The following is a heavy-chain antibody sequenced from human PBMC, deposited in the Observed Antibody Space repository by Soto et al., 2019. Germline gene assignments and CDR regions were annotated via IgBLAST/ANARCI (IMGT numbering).Heavy chain of an antibody. D-gene: IGHD6-19*01. CDR1: GFIFSSYA. CDR2: ISGSGGNT. CDR3: AKDRYSSGFNVDY. J-gene: IGHJ4*02. Sequence: PGGSLRLSCAASGFIFSSYAMSWVRQAPGKGLEWVSAISGSGGNTYYADSVKGRFTVSRDDSMHTLYLQMNSLRAEDTAVYYCAKDRYSSGFNVDYWGQGTLVTAS. V-gene: IGHV3-23*01.